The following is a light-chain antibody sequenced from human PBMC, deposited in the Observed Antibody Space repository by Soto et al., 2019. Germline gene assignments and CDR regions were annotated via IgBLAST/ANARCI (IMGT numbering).Light chain of an antibody. CDR3: QQYNNWPPWT. CDR1: QSFSTNY. V-gene: IGKV3-20*01. J-gene: IGKJ1*01. CDR2: AAF. Sequence: FVLTQSXGTLSLSPWDXXXXXXXTSQSFSTNYLSWYQQKPXQPPTLLIYAAFKXATGIPYRFSGSRSGTDFTLTISGLEPNDFLTHYCQQYNNWPPWTFGQGTKVAIK.